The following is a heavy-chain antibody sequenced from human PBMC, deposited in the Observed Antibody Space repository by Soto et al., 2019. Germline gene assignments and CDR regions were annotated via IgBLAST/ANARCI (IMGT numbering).Heavy chain of an antibody. CDR2: INHSGST. D-gene: IGHD3-3*01. J-gene: IGHJ5*02. CDR3: ARGEPRFMEWLLLSEYFDP. CDR1: GGSFSSYY. Sequence: QVQLQQWGAGLLKPSETLSLTCAVYGGSFSSYYWSWIRQPPGKGLEWIGVINHSGSTNYDPSLKSRVTISIDTSKNQVSLTLSSVTAADTAVYYCARGEPRFMEWLLLSEYFDPWGQGTLVPVSS. V-gene: IGHV4-34*01.